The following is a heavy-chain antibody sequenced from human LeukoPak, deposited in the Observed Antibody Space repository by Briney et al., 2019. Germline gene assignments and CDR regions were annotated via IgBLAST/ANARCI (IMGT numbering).Heavy chain of an antibody. CDR1: GGSISSHY. V-gene: IGHV4-59*11. J-gene: IGHJ4*02. D-gene: IGHD5-12*01. CDR3: ARGGGYSGYDSHFDY. Sequence: PSETLSLTCTVSGGSISSHYWSWIRQPPGKGLEWIGYIYYSGSTNYNPSLKSRVTISVATSKSHFSLKLRSVTAADTAVYYCARGGGYSGYDSHFDYWGQGTLVTVSS. CDR2: IYYSGST.